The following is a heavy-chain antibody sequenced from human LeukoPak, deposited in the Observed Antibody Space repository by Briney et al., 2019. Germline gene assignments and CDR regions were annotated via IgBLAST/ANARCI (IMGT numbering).Heavy chain of an antibody. CDR1: GFTFDDYA. J-gene: IGHJ4*02. V-gene: IGHV3-9*01. D-gene: IGHD1-26*01. CDR2: ISWNSGSI. CDR3: AKVGAEGNDY. Sequence: GGSLGLSCAASGFTFDDYAMHWVRQAPGKGLEWVSGISWNSGSIGYADSVKGRFTISRDNAKNSLYLQMNSLRAEDTALYYCAKVGAEGNDYWGQGTLVTVSS.